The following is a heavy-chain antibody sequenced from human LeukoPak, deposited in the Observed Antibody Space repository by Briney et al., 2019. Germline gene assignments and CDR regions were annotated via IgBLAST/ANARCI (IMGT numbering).Heavy chain of an antibody. V-gene: IGHV3-30*18. Sequence: GGSLRLSCAASGFTFSRYGMHWVRQAPGKGLEWVALISYDGSNKYYADSVKGRFTISRDDSKNTLYLQMNSLRAEDTAVYYCAKDQRPMITFGGVIADWGQGTLVTVSS. CDR2: ISYDGSNK. D-gene: IGHD3-16*02. CDR1: GFTFSRYG. J-gene: IGHJ4*02. CDR3: AKDQRPMITFGGVIAD.